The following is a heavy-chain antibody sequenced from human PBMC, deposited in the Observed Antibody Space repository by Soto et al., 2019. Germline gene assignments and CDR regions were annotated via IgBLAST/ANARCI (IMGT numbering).Heavy chain of an antibody. Sequence: ASVKVSCKASGYSFTDYHLPWVRQAPGQGLEWLGRINPKSGGTSTAQKFQGWVTMTTDTSISTASMELTRLTSDDTAIYYCARGDSTDCSNGVCSFFYNHDMHVWG. V-gene: IGHV1-2*04. CDR1: GYSFTDYH. CDR2: INPKSGGT. CDR3: ARGDSTDCSNGVCSFFYNHDMHV. J-gene: IGHJ6*02. D-gene: IGHD2-8*01.